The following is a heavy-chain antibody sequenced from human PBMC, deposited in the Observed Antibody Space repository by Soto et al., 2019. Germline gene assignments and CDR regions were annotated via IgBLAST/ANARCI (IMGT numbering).Heavy chain of an antibody. Sequence: QVQLVQSGAEVKKPGASVKVSCKASGYTFTGYYMHWVRQAPGQGLEWMGWINPNSGGTNYAQKDQGRVTMTRDTSNSTAYMELSRLRSDDTAVYYCARDGPLTYYYDSSGYNWFDPWGQGTLVTVSS. CDR3: ARDGPLTYYYDSSGYNWFDP. J-gene: IGHJ5*02. V-gene: IGHV1-2*02. CDR1: GYTFTGYY. D-gene: IGHD3-22*01. CDR2: INPNSGGT.